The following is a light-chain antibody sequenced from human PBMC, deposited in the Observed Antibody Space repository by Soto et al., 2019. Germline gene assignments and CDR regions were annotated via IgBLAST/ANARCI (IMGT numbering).Light chain of an antibody. CDR1: SSDVGAYNY. CDR3: SSYTSNSTLV. CDR2: EVT. J-gene: IGLJ3*02. V-gene: IGLV2-14*01. Sequence: QSALTQPASVSGSPGQSITISCTGTSSDVGAYNYVSWYRQHPGKAPKLMIYEVTNRPSGVSNRFSGSKSGSTASLTISGLQAEDEADYYCSSYTSNSTLVFGGGTKLTVL.